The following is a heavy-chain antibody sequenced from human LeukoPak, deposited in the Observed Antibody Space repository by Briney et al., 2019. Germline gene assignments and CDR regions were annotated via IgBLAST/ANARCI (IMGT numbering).Heavy chain of an antibody. CDR3: ARFKDSSGPRNWFDP. CDR1: GFTFSSYS. Sequence: GSLRLSCAASGFTFSSYSMNWVRQAPGKGLEWVSSISSSSSYIYYADSVKGRFTISRDNAKNSLYLQMNSLRAEDTAVYYCARFKDSSGPRNWFDPWGQGTLVTVSS. CDR2: ISSSSSYI. D-gene: IGHD3-22*01. V-gene: IGHV3-21*01. J-gene: IGHJ5*02.